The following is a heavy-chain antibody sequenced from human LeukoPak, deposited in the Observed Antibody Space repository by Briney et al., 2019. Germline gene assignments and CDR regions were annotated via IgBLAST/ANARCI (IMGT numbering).Heavy chain of an antibody. CDR3: AKDHVYDSSGCLDY. CDR1: GFTFSSYG. V-gene: IGHV3-30*18. Sequence: GRSLRLSCAASGFTFSSYGMPWVRQAPGKGLEWVAVISYDGSNKYYADSVKGRFTISRDNSKNTLYLQMNSLRAEDTAVYYCAKDHVYDSSGCLDYWGQGTLVTVSS. J-gene: IGHJ4*02. CDR2: ISYDGSNK. D-gene: IGHD3-22*01.